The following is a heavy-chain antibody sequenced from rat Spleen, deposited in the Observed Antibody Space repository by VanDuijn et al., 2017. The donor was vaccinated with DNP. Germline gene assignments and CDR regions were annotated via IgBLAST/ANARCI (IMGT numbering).Heavy chain of an antibody. V-gene: IGHV5-31*01. CDR1: RFIFNNYW. CDR3: AIYYYSGDNWSGY. CDR2: IHIRGCAH. J-gene: IGHJ3*01. Sequence: EVQLVESGGDLVQPGRSLKLSCVVSRFIFNNYWMTWFRQVPGKGLEWVASIHIRGCAHFYPESVQGRCTISRDNARDTLYLQMNSLRSEDSATYYCAIYYYSGDNWSGYWGQGTLVTVSS. D-gene: IGHD1-1*01.